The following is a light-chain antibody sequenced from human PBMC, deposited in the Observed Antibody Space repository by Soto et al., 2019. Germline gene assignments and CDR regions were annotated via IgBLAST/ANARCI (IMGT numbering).Light chain of an antibody. CDR2: EVS. CDR1: SSDVGRYNR. J-gene: IGLJ1*01. CDR3: NSYTGSSTYV. Sequence: QSALTQPPSVSGSPGQSVAISCTGTSSDVGRYNRVSWYQQPPGAAPKLMIYEVSNRPSGVPDRCSGSKSGNTASLTISGLQAEDEADYYCNSYTGSSTYVFGTGTKLTVL. V-gene: IGLV2-18*02.